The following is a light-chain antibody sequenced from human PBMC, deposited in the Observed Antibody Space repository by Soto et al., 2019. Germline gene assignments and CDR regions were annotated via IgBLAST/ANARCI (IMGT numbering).Light chain of an antibody. Sequence: QSALTQPPSAPGSPGQSVTISCTGTSSDVGGYNYVSWYQQHPGKAPKLMIYEVSQRPSGVPDRFSGSKSGNTASLTVSGLQAEDEADYYCSSYAGSNNYVFGTGTKVTVL. CDR2: EVS. CDR1: SSDVGGYNY. V-gene: IGLV2-8*01. J-gene: IGLJ1*01. CDR3: SSYAGSNNYV.